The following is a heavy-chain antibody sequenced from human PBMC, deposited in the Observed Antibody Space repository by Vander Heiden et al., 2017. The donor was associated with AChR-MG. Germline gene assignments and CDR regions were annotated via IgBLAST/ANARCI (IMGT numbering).Heavy chain of an antibody. J-gene: IGHJ4*02. V-gene: IGHV3-23*01. CDR3: AKGQAVPGTGRIDY. D-gene: IGHD6-19*01. CDR2: ISGIGGNI. CDR1: GFRFESYG. Sequence: EVQLLESGGGLVHPGGSLRISCTASGFRFESYGMYWVRQAPGKGLELVSGISGIGGNIYYADSVKGRFTISRDNSKNTAYLQMNNLRGEDTAAYYCAKGQAVPGTGRIDYWGQGTLVAVSS.